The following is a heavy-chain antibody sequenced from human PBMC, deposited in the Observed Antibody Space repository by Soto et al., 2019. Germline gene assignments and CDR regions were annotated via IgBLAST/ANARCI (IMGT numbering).Heavy chain of an antibody. CDR2: IIPIFGKA. J-gene: IGHJ6*02. CDR3: GIGWLSPMVPTSYGLDV. Sequence: QVQLVQSGAEVKKPGSSVKVSCKASGGTFSSYAISWVRQAPGQGLEWMGGIIPIFGKANYAQQFQGRVTMTADESTSTAYMELISLRSEDTAVYYCGIGWLSPMVPTSYGLDVWGQGTTVTVSS. CDR1: GGTFSSYA. V-gene: IGHV1-69*12. D-gene: IGHD6-19*01.